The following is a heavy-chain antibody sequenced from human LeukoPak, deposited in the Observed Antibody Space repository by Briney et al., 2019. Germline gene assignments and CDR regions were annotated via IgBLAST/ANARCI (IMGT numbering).Heavy chain of an antibody. CDR2: ICSTSSAI. CDR1: GFTFSSYS. V-gene: IGHV3-48*04. Sequence: GGSLRLSCTASGFTFSSYSMNWVRQAPGKGLEGVSYICSTSSAIYYADSVKCRFTITRDNSKHSLYLQMNSLSADDTAVYYCARVIVSYGDFAYWGQGTLVTVSS. J-gene: IGHJ4*02. D-gene: IGHD5-18*01. CDR3: ARVIVSYGDFAY.